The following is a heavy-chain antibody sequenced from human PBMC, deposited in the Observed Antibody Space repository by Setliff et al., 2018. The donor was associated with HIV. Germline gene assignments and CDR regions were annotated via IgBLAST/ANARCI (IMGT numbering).Heavy chain of an antibody. Sequence: ASVKVSCKASGYTFTSYGISWVRQAPGQGLEWMGWISVYSDNTNYAQKLQDRVTMTTDTATYYCARGRDEYGWPTVTLTYYYYYYIDVWDNGTTVTVSS. J-gene: IGHJ6*03. D-gene: IGHD4-17*01. CDR3: YYYYIDV. CDR1: GYTFTSYG. V-gene: IGHV1-18*01. CDR2: ISVYSDNT.